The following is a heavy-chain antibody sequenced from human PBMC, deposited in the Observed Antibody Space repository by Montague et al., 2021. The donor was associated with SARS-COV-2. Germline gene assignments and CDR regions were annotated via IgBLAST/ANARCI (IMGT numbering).Heavy chain of an antibody. J-gene: IGHJ3*02. CDR3: ARQENSSGWFKPDAFDI. Sequence: SETLSLTCTVSGGSISSSSYYWGWIRQPPGKGLEGIGSIYYSGSTYYNPSLKVRVTISVYTSKNQFSLKLSSVTAADTAVYYCARQENSSGWFKPDAFDIWGQGTMVTVSS. V-gene: IGHV4-39*01. CDR1: GGSISSSSYY. CDR2: IYYSGST. D-gene: IGHD6-19*01.